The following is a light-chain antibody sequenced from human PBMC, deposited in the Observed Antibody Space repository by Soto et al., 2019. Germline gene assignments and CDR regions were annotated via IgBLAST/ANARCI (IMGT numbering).Light chain of an antibody. V-gene: IGKV3-11*01. J-gene: IGKJ4*01. CDR3: YQRSNWPPT. CDR2: GAS. Sequence: EIVMTQSPATLAVSPGERATLSCRASHSVSSNLAWFQQKPGQAPRLLIYGASTRATGIPARFSGSGSGTDFTLTISSLEPEDFAVYYCYQRSNWPPTFGGGTKVDIK. CDR1: HSVSSN.